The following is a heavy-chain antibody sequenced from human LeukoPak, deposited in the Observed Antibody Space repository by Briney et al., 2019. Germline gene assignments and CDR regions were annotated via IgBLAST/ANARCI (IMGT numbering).Heavy chain of an antibody. J-gene: IGHJ4*02. D-gene: IGHD3-10*01. CDR1: GGSISGYY. CDR2: IYYSGNT. V-gene: IGHV4-59*01. CDR3: ARGGSAFDY. Sequence: SETLSLTCTVSGGSISGYYWTWIRQPPGEGLEWIGYIYYSGNTNYNPSLKSRVTISVDTSKNQFSLKLSSVTAADTAVYYCARGGSAFDYWGQGTLVTVSS.